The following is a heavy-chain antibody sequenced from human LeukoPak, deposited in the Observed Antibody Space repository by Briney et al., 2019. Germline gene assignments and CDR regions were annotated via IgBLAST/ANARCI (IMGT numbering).Heavy chain of an antibody. Sequence: SETLSLTCTVSGYSISSGYYWGWIRPPPGKGLEWLGTIYYRGTTYYNPSLKRRVTISGDTSKNQFSLTLSSVTAADTAVYYCARDFSSSSSVYYYYYMDVWGKGTTVTVSS. CDR1: GYSISSGYY. V-gene: IGHV4-38-2*02. CDR2: IYYRGTT. CDR3: ARDFSSSSSVYYYYYMDV. J-gene: IGHJ6*03. D-gene: IGHD6-6*01.